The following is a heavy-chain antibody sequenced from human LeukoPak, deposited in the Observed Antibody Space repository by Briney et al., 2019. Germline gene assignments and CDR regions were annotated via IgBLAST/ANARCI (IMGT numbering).Heavy chain of an antibody. V-gene: IGHV3-23*01. D-gene: IGHD1-26*01. J-gene: IGHJ4*02. CDR3: ASGGIYYGAAFDF. Sequence: GGSLRLSCAASGFTFSSYAMSWVRQAPGKGLEWVSTFSGSGGSTHYADSVKGRFTISRDNSKNTLYLQMNSLRAEDTAVYYCASGGIYYGAAFDFWGQGTLVTVSS. CDR2: FSGSGGST. CDR1: GFTFSSYA.